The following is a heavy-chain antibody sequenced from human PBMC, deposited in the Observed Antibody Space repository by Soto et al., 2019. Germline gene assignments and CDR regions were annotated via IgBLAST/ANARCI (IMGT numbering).Heavy chain of an antibody. Sequence: PSETLSLTCAVAGGSISSLGYSWSCIRQPPGKGLEWIGYIYHSGSTYYNPSLKSRVTISVDTSKNQFPLKLSSVTAADTAVYYCARRYGGNFDYWGQGTLVTVSS. V-gene: IGHV4-30-2*02. CDR1: GGSISSLGYS. CDR3: ARRYGGNFDY. D-gene: IGHD3-16*01. CDR2: IYHSGST. J-gene: IGHJ4*02.